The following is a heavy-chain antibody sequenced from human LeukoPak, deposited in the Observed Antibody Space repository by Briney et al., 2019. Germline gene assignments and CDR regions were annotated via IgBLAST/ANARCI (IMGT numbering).Heavy chain of an antibody. V-gene: IGHV3-48*03. D-gene: IGHD3-22*01. J-gene: IGHJ5*02. CDR1: GFTFSSYE. Sequence: PGGSLRLSCAASGFTFSSYEMIWVRQAPGKGLEWVSYISSSGSTIYYADSVKGRFTISRDNAKNSLYLQMNSLRAEDTAVYYCARDDSSGRGNWFDPWGQGTLVTVSS. CDR2: ISSSGSTI. CDR3: ARDDSSGRGNWFDP.